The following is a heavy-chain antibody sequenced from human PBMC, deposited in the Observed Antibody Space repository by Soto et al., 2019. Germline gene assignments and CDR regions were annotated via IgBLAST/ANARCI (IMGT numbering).Heavy chain of an antibody. CDR3: ARDPGYYDFWSGYYDY. CDR2: ISSSSSTI. V-gene: IGHV3-48*01. Sequence: GGSLRLSCSASGFTFSSFAMSWVRQAPGKGLEWVSYISSSSSTIYYADSVKGRFTISRDNAKNSLYLQMNSLRAEDTAVYYCARDPGYYDFWSGYYDYWGQGTLVTVSS. J-gene: IGHJ4*02. D-gene: IGHD3-3*01. CDR1: GFTFSSFA.